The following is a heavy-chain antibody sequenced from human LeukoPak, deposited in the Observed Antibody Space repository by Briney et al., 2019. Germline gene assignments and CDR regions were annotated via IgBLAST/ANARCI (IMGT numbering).Heavy chain of an antibody. D-gene: IGHD1-1*01. J-gene: IGHJ6*03. Sequence: SETLFLTCTVSGGSISSYYWSWIRQPAGKGLEWIGRIYTSGSTNYNPSLKSRVTISVDTSKNQFSLKLSSVTAADTAVYYCARDRPSGGTYYMDVWGKGTTVTVSS. CDR3: ARDRPSGGTYYMDV. V-gene: IGHV4-4*07. CDR2: IYTSGST. CDR1: GGSISSYY.